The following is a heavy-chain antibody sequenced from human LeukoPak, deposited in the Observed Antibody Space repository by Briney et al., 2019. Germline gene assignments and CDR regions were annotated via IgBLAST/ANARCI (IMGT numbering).Heavy chain of an antibody. V-gene: IGHV4-34*01. D-gene: IGHD3-22*01. CDR3: ARVTYYYDSSGYHAEYFQH. CDR2: INHSGNT. J-gene: IGHJ1*01. Sequence: SETLSLTCAVYGGSFSGYYWSWIRQPPGKGLEWIGEINHSGNTNYNPSLKSRVTISVDTSKNQFSLKLSSVTAADTAVYYCARVTYYYDSSGYHAEYFQHWGQGTLVTVSS. CDR1: GGSFSGYY.